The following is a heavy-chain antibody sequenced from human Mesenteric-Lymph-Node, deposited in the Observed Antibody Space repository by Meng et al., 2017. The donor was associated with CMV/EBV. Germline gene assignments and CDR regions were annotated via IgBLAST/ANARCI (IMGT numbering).Heavy chain of an antibody. CDR2: IYTGGST. J-gene: IGHJ4*02. Sequence: GGSLRLSCTVSGYSISSGYYWGWIRQPPGKGLEWVSLIYTGGSTYYSDSVKGRFTISRDNSENTLYLQMNGLRADDTAIYYCARDQRGGSGFDYWGQGALVTVSS. CDR3: ARDQRGGSGFDY. V-gene: IGHV3-53*01. CDR1: GYSISSGYY. D-gene: IGHD6-19*01.